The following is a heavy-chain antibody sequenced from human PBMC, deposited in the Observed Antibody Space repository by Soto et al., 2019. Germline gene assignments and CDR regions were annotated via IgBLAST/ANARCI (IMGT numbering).Heavy chain of an antibody. V-gene: IGHV3-11*01. CDR2: ISSSGTTI. CDR1: GFTFSDYY. J-gene: IGHJ4*02. Sequence: QVQLVESGGGLVKPGGSLRLSCVASGFTFSDYYMSWIRQAPGKGLEWVSYISSSGTTIYDADSVKGRFTISRDNAKNSRYLQMNSLRAEDTAVYYCARGPYDYVWGSGPPHFDYWGQGTLVTVSS. CDR3: ARGPYDYVWGSGPPHFDY. D-gene: IGHD3-16*01.